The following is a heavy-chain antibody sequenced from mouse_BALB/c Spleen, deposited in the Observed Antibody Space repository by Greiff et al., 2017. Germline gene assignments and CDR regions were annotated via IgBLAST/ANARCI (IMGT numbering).Heavy chain of an antibody. Sequence: EVKLMESGGGLVQPGGSLKLSCAASGFTFSSYGMSWVRQTPDKRLELVATINSNGGSTYYPDSVKGRFTISRDNAKNTLYLQMSSLKSEDTAMYYCARDSHYYGSSYGRYWYFDVWGAGTTVTVSS. D-gene: IGHD1-1*01. CDR1: GFTFSSYG. V-gene: IGHV5-6-3*01. CDR3: ARDSHYYGSSYGRYWYFDV. J-gene: IGHJ1*01. CDR2: INSNGGST.